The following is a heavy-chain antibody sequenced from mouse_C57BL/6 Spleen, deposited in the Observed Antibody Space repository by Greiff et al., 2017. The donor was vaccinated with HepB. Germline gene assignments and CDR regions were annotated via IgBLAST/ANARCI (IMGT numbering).Heavy chain of an antibody. CDR1: GYTFTDYY. Sequence: EVQLQQSGPELVKPGASVKISCKASGYTFTDYYMNWVKQSHGKSLEWIGDINPNNGGTSYNQKFKGKATLTVDKSSSTAYMELRSLTSEDSAVYYCARWTVVADDYWGQGTTLTVSS. CDR3: ARWTVVADDY. CDR2: INPNNGGT. J-gene: IGHJ2*01. D-gene: IGHD1-1*01. V-gene: IGHV1-26*01.